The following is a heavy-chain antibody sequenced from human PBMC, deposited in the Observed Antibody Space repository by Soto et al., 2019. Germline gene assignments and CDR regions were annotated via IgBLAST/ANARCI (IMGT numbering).Heavy chain of an antibody. CDR1: GFTFDDYA. CDR3: AKDRKTFDY. J-gene: IGHJ4*02. V-gene: IGHV3-9*01. CDR2: ISWNSGSI. Sequence: EVQLVESGGGLVQPGRSLRLSCAASGFTFDDYAMHWVRQAPGKGLEWVSGISWNSGSIGYADSVKGRFTISRDNAKNSLYLQMNSLRAEDTAVYYCAKDRKTFDYWGQGTLVTVSS.